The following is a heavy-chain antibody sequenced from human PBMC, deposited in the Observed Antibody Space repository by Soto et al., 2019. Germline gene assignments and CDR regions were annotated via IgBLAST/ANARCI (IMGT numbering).Heavy chain of an antibody. D-gene: IGHD1-26*01. CDR3: AKDVCGSGIVCHFDY. CDR2: VGSDGGST. CDR1: GFTFTSYA. Sequence: EVQLLESGGGLVQPGGSLRLSCAASGFTFTSYAMSWVRQAPGKGLEWVSAVGSDGGSTYYADSVRGRFTVSRDNSQNTVYLQMNNLRAEDTAVYYCAKDVCGSGIVCHFDYWGQGTLVTVSS. J-gene: IGHJ4*02. V-gene: IGHV3-23*01.